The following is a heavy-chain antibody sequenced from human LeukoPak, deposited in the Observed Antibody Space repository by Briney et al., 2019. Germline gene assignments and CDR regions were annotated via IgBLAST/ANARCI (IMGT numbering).Heavy chain of an antibody. CDR2: ISSSSSTI. CDR1: GFTFSSYS. V-gene: IGHV3-48*01. D-gene: IGHD3-22*01. J-gene: IGHJ4*02. Sequence: PGGSLRLSCAAPGFTFSSYSMNWVRQAPGKGLEWVSYISSSSSTIYYADSVKGRFTISRDNAKNSLYLQMNSLRAEDTAVYYCARAMYYYESSGPNYWGQGTLVTVSS. CDR3: ARAMYYYESSGPNY.